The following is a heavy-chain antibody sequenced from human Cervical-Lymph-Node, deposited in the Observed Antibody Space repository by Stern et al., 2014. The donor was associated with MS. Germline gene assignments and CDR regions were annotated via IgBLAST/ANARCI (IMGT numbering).Heavy chain of an antibody. D-gene: IGHD2-15*01. CDR3: GRDTCRGGGCYFRY. CDR2: VSNEGSKQ. J-gene: IGHJ4*02. Sequence: VQLVESGGGVVQPGRSLRLSCAASGFIFSNYAMHWVRQAPGKGLDWVAFVSNEGSKQFYADPVSGSLPISRDNANNTLYLQMNSLRPEDTAVYYCGRDTCRGGGCYFRYWGQGILITVSS. CDR1: GFIFSNYA. V-gene: IGHV3-30-3*01.